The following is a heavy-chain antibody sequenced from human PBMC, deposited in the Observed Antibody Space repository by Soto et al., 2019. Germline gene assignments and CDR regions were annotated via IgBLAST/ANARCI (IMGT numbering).Heavy chain of an antibody. J-gene: IGHJ4*02. CDR2: ISGSGGST. CDR3: AKDRGITIFGMVITLDY. D-gene: IGHD3-3*01. Sequence: EVQLLESGGGLVQPGGSLRLSCAASGFTFSSYAMSWVRQAPGKGLEWVSAISGSGGSTYYADSVKGRFTISRDNSKNTLYLTMNSLRAEDTAVYYCAKDRGITIFGMVITLDYWGQGTLVTVSS. CDR1: GFTFSSYA. V-gene: IGHV3-23*01.